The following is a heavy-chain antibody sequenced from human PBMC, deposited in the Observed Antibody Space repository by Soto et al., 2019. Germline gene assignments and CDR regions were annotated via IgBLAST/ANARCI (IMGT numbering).Heavy chain of an antibody. V-gene: IGHV1-2*04. D-gene: IGHD6-19*01. J-gene: IGHJ5*02. CDR1: GYTFTGYY. CDR3: ARDFAAVAGINGWFDP. CDR2: INPNSGGT. Sequence: ASVKVSCKASGYTFTGYYMHWVRQAPGQGLEWMGWINPNSGGTNYAQKFQGWVTMTRDTSTSTAYMELSRLRSDDTAVYYCARDFAAVAGINGWFDPWGQGTLVTVSS.